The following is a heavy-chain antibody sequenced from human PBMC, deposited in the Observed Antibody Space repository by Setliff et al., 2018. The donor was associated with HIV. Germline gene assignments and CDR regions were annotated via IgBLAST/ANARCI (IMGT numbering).Heavy chain of an antibody. CDR2: IDYSGSA. V-gene: IGHV4-31*03. Sequence: PSETLSLTCSVSGGSISSGIHYWNWIRQHPGKGLEWIGYIDYSGSAYYNPSLESRITISLDRSQNQFSLDLSSVTAADTAVYYCATADNFGSGTFLPFDCFDIWGQGTMVTVS. J-gene: IGHJ3*02. CDR3: ATADNFGSGTFLPFDCFDI. D-gene: IGHD3-10*01. CDR1: GGSISSGIHY.